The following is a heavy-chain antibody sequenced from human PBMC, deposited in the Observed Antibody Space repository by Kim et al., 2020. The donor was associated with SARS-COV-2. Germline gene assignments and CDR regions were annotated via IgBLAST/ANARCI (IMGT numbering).Heavy chain of an antibody. CDR3: ARGPRGSSSWYLY. Sequence: YNPSLQSRVTISVDTSKNQFSLTLSSVTAADTAVYYCARGPRGSSSWYLYWGQGTLVTVSS. D-gene: IGHD6-13*01. V-gene: IGHV4-59*09. J-gene: IGHJ4*02.